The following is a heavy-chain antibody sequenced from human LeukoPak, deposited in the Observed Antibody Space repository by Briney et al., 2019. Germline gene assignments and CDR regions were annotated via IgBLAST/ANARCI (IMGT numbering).Heavy chain of an antibody. CDR3: AKVGPGPAPENYYYGMDV. CDR1: GVTFSSHY. CDR2: IYTDGNT. V-gene: IGHV3-53*01. D-gene: IGHD3-16*01. Sequence: GGSLRLSCAASGVTFSSHYMSWVRQAPGKGLEWVSVIYTDGNTNYADSVKGRFTISRDTSKNTVDLQMNSLRAEDTAVYYCAKVGPGPAPENYYYGMDVWGQGTTVTVSS. J-gene: IGHJ6*02.